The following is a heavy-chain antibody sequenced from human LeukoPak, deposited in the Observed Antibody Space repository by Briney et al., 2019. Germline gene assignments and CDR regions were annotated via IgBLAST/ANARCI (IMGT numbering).Heavy chain of an antibody. CDR2: INPSGGST. CDR1: GYTFTSYY. V-gene: IGHV1-46*01. Sequence: ASVKVSCKASGYTFTSYYMHWVRQAPEQGLEWMGIINPSGGSTSYAQKFQGRVTMTRDMSTRTVYMELSSLRSEDTAVYYCARVVDGLFDYWGQGTLVTVSS. J-gene: IGHJ4*02. CDR3: ARVVDGLFDY. D-gene: IGHD5-24*01.